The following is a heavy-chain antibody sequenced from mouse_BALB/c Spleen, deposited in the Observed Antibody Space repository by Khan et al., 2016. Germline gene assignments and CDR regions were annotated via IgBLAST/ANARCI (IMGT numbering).Heavy chain of an antibody. CDR3: AKSMDVYAVDY. CDR2: ISSGSNTI. Sequence: EVELVESGGGLVQPGGSRKLSWAASGFTFSSFGMHWVRQAPEKGLEWVAYISSGSNTIYYEDTVKGRFTISRDNPKNTLFLQMTSLRSEDTAIYYCAKSMDVYAVDYWGQGTSVTVSS. D-gene: IGHD2-3*01. V-gene: IGHV5-17*02. J-gene: IGHJ4*01. CDR1: GFTFSSFG.